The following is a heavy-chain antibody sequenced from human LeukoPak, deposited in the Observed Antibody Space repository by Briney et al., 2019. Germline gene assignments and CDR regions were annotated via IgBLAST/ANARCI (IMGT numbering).Heavy chain of an antibody. Sequence: SSETLSLTCTVSGGSISSYYWSWIRQPPGKGLEWIGYIYYSGSTNYNPSLKSRVTISVDTSKSQFSLKLDSVTAADSAVYYCARGRVVGNTGYYFDYWGQGVLVTVSS. D-gene: IGHD1-14*01. J-gene: IGHJ4*02. V-gene: IGHV4-59*01. CDR2: IYYSGST. CDR1: GGSISSYY. CDR3: ARGRVVGNTGYYFDY.